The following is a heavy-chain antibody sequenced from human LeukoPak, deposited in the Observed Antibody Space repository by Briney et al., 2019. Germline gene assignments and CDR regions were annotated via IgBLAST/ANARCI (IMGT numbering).Heavy chain of an antibody. V-gene: IGHV3-30*18. CDR2: ISYDGSNK. D-gene: IGHD5-18*01. J-gene: IGHJ6*02. CDR1: GFTFSSYG. CDR3: AKDFTFTARGLSCYYGMDV. Sequence: GGSLRLSCAASGFTFSSYGMHWVRQAPGKGLEWVAVISYDGSNKYYADSVKGRFTISRDNSKNTLYLQMNSLRAEDTAVYYCAKDFTFTARGLSCYYGMDVWGQGTTVTVSS.